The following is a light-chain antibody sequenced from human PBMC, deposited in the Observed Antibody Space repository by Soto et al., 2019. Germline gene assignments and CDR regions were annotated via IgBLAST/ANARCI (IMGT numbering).Light chain of an antibody. CDR2: GVS. Sequence: QSALTQPASVSGSPGQSITISCTGTSSDVGNYNYVSWYQQHPGKAPKLMIFGVSNRPSGVSDRFSGSKSGNTASLTISGLQAEDEADYHRSSYSGGYYLFGTGTKLTVL. V-gene: IGLV2-14*03. CDR1: SSDVGNYNY. J-gene: IGLJ1*01. CDR3: SSYSGGYYL.